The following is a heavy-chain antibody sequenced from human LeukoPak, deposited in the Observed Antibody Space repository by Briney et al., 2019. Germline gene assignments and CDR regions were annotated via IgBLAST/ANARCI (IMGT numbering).Heavy chain of an antibody. CDR2: IYYSGRT. D-gene: IGHD4-17*01. J-gene: IGHJ4*02. CDR3: ARGDPDYGDYYFDY. Sequence: SENLSLNCTGSGCTISSYYWSWIRQPPGKGLEGIGIIYYSGRTNYNPSLKSRVTISVDTSKTQFSLKLSSVTAADTAVYYCARGDPDYGDYYFDYWGQGTLVTVSS. V-gene: IGHV4-59*01. CDR1: GCTISSYY.